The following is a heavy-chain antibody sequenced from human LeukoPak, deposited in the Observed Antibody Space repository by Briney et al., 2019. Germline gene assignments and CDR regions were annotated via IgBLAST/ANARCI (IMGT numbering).Heavy chain of an antibody. CDR3: ARGGFYCGDDCYVDY. V-gene: IGHV4-34*01. CDR2: INRSGST. D-gene: IGHD2-21*02. Sequence: TSETLSLTCAVYGGSFSYYYRSWIRQSPEKGLEWIGEINRSGSTNYNPSLKSRVTISLDTSKNQFSLKLSSVTAADTAVYYCARGGFYCGDDCYVDYWGQGTLVTVSS. J-gene: IGHJ4*02. CDR1: GGSFSYYY.